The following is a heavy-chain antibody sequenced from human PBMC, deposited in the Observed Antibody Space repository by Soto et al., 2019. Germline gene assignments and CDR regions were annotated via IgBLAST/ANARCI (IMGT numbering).Heavy chain of an antibody. CDR1: GDSVSNNSAA. Sequence: SQTLSLTCAISGDSVSNNSAAWNWIRQSPSRGLEWLGRTYYRSKWYNDYAIFLKSRITINPDTSKNQFSLQLNSVTPEDTAVYYCARCDYSTSWYFHHGMDVWGQGTTVTVSS. CDR2: TYYRSKWYN. D-gene: IGHD6-13*01. CDR3: ARCDYSTSWYFHHGMDV. V-gene: IGHV6-1*01. J-gene: IGHJ6*02.